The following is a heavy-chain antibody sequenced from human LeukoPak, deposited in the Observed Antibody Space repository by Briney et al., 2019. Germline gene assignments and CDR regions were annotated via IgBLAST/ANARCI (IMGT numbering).Heavy chain of an antibody. J-gene: IGHJ4*02. Sequence: ASVKVSCKASGYTFTSYGISWVRQAPGQGLEWMGWINPNSGGTNYAQKFQGWVTMTRDTSISTAYMELSRLRSDDTAVYYCARVHRSFLRSLTTSGSWWDYYFDYWGQGTLVTVSS. V-gene: IGHV1-2*04. CDR1: GYTFTSYG. D-gene: IGHD3-3*01. CDR2: INPNSGGT. CDR3: ARVHRSFLRSLTTSGSWWDYYFDY.